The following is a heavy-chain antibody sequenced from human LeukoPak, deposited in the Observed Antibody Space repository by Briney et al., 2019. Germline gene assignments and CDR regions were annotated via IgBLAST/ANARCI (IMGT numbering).Heavy chain of an antibody. D-gene: IGHD2-15*01. CDR3: AKGTSSSCYSAPNY. V-gene: IGHV3-23*01. Sequence: GGSLRLSCAVSGFTFSSYAMNWVRQAPGKGLEWVSAICSNDNNTYYANSVKGRFTISRDNSKNTLSLQLNSLRAEDTAVYYCAKGTSSSCYSAPNYWGQGTLVTVSS. CDR2: ICSNDNNT. J-gene: IGHJ4*02. CDR1: GFTFSSYA.